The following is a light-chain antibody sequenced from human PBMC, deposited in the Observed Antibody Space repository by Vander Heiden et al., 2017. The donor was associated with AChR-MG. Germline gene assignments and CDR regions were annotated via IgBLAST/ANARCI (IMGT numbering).Light chain of an antibody. Sequence: HSVLTHPPSASGTPGQMVTICCCGSSSNSGSNTVNWYQQLPGTAPKLLIYSNNQRHSGVPDRFSGSKSGTSASLAISGLQSEDEADYYCAAWDDSLNGRVFGGGTKLTVL. CDR3: AAWDDSLNGRV. CDR1: SSNSGSNT. J-gene: IGLJ3*02. CDR2: SNN. V-gene: IGLV1-44*01.